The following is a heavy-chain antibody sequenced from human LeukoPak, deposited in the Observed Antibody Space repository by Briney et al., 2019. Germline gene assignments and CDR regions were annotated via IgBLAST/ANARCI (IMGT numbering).Heavy chain of an antibody. J-gene: IGHJ4*02. CDR2: INHSGST. CDR1: GGSFSGYY. Sequence: SETLSLNCAVYGGSFSGYYWSWIRQPPGKGLEWIGEINHSGSTNYNPSLQSRVTIAVDTSKNQFSLKLSSVTAADTAVYYCARVDIEAAEGYWGQGTLVTVPS. CDR3: ARVDIEAAEGY. D-gene: IGHD6-13*01. V-gene: IGHV4-34*01.